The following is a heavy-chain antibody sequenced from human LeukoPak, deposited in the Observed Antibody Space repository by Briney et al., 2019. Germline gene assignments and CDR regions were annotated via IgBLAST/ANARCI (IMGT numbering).Heavy chain of an antibody. CDR1: GYSFTTYA. J-gene: IGHJ6*02. CDR2: INTNTENP. Sequence: ASVKVSCKASGYSFTTYAMNWVRQAPGQGLEWMGWINTNTENPTYAQGFTGRIVFSLDTSVSTAYLQISSLRAEDTAVYYCARVGVRSTPSSRGVDYYYYGMDIWGQGTTVTVSS. V-gene: IGHV7-4-1*02. CDR3: ARVGVRSTPSSRGVDYYYYGMDI. D-gene: IGHD2-2*01.